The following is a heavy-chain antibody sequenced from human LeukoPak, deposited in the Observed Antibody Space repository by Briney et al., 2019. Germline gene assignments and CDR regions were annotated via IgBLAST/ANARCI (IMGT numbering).Heavy chain of an antibody. V-gene: IGHV3-21*01. J-gene: IGHJ6*04. Sequence: GGSLRLSCAASGFTFSHYNMNWVRQAPGKGLEWVSSISGSSSYIYYADSVKGRFTISRDNAKNSLYLQMNSLRAEDTAVYYCAELGITMIGGVWGKGTTVTISS. D-gene: IGHD3-10*02. CDR1: GFTFSHYN. CDR2: ISGSSSYI. CDR3: AELGITMIGGV.